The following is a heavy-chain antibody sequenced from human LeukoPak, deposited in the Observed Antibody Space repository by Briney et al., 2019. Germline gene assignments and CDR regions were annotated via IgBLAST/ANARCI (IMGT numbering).Heavy chain of an antibody. CDR1: GYTVTSYG. V-gene: IGHV1-18*01. Sequence: ASVKVSCKASGYTVTSYGISWVRQAPGQGLEWMGWISAYNGNTNYAQKLQGRVTMTTDTSTSTAYMELRSLRSDDTDVYYCARPYDSSGYYSDAFDIWGQGTMVTVSS. J-gene: IGHJ3*02. CDR3: ARPYDSSGYYSDAFDI. CDR2: ISAYNGNT. D-gene: IGHD3-22*01.